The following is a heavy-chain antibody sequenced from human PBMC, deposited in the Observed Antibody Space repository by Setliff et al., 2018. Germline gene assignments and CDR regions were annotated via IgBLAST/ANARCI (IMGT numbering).Heavy chain of an antibody. CDR1: GGSISSGSYY. D-gene: IGHD3-3*01. V-gene: IGHV4-31*03. CDR2: IYYSGNT. CDR3: ARGRERDYNFWSGYYTYYYYGMDV. Sequence: PSETLSLTCTVSGGSISSGSYYWSWIRQHPGKGLEWIGYIYYSGNTYYNPSLKSRVTISVDTSKNQFSLKLSSVTAADTAVYYCARGRERDYNFWSGYYTYYYYGMDVWGQGTTVTVSS. J-gene: IGHJ6*02.